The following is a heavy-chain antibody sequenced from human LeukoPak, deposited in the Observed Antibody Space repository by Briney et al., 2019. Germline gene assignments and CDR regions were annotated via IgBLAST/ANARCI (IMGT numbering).Heavy chain of an antibody. J-gene: IGHJ4*02. Sequence: PSETLSLTCAVYGGSFSGYYWSWIRQPPGKGLECIGEINHSGSTNYNPSLKSRVTISVDTSKNQFSLKLSSVTAADTAVYYCARGRRYYDSSGYYYYLDCWGQGTLVTVSS. V-gene: IGHV4-34*01. D-gene: IGHD3-22*01. CDR1: GGSFSGYY. CDR2: INHSGST. CDR3: ARGRRYYDSSGYYYYLDC.